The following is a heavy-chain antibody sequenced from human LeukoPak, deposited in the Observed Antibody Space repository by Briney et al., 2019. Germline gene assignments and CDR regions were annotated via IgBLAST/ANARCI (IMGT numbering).Heavy chain of an antibody. CDR3: ARESVPGLLWFSGFDP. CDR1: GGSISPSY. J-gene: IGHJ5*02. CDR2: IYYSGST. V-gene: IGHV4-59*01. Sequence: SETLSLTCTVSGGSISPSYWSWIRQPPGKGLEWIGYIYYSGSTNYNPSLKSRVTISVDTSKNQFSLKLSSVTAADTAVYYCARESVPGLLWFSGFDPWGQGTLVTVSS. D-gene: IGHD3-10*01.